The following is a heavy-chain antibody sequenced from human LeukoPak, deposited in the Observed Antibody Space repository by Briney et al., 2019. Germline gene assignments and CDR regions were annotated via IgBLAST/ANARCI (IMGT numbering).Heavy chain of an antibody. CDR1: ADSISTYY. CDR2: IYYSGST. D-gene: IGHD5-24*01. J-gene: IGHJ4*02. Sequence: PSETLSRTCTVSADSISTYYWNWLRQSPGKGLEWIGYIYYSGSTIYNPSLKSRVTISVDTSKNQFSLKLSSVTAADTAVYYCARGVGYNYRLYHFDYWGQGTLVTVSS. CDR3: ARGVGYNYRLYHFDY. V-gene: IGHV4-59*08.